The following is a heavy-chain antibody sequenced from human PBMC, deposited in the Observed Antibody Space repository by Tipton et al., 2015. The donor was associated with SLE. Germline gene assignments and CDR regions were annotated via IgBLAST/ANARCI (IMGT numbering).Heavy chain of an antibody. J-gene: IGHJ4*02. V-gene: IGHV4-39*07. CDR1: GGSISSSSYY. CDR2: VYYSGST. Sequence: TLSLTCTVSGGSISSSSYYWGWIRQPPGQGREWIGSVYYSGSTYYNPSLKSRVTISVDTSKNQFSLKLSSVTAADTAVYYCAVYSSNWPYFDYWGQGTLVTVSS. CDR3: AVYSSNWPYFDY. D-gene: IGHD6-13*01.